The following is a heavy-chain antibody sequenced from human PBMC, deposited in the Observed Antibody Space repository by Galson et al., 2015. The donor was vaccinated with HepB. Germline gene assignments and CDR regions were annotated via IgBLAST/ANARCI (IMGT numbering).Heavy chain of an antibody. D-gene: IGHD2-2*01. J-gene: IGHJ4*02. V-gene: IGHV5-51*01. Sequence: QSGAEVKKPGESLKMSCKGSGYSFSSYWVGWVRQMPGKGLEWMGIIHPRDSDTRYSPSFQGQVTISADKSISTTYLQWSSLKASDSAMYYCARLPSLLSAPHFDYWGQGSLVTVSS. CDR3: ARLPSLLSAPHFDY. CDR1: GYSFSSYW. CDR2: IHPRDSDT.